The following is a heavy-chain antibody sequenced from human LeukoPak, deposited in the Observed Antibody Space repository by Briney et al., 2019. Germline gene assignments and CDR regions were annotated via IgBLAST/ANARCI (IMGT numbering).Heavy chain of an antibody. CDR3: AKDLGYGGNPPVYFDY. V-gene: IGHV3-23*01. J-gene: IGHJ4*02. Sequence: GGSLRLSCAASGFTFSNYGMNWVRQAPGKGLEWVSAISDSGVSTYYADSVKGRFTVSRDNSKNTLYLQMNSLRAEDTAVYYCAKDLGYGGNPPVYFDYWGQGTLVTVSS. CDR1: GFTFSNYG. CDR2: ISDSGVST. D-gene: IGHD4-23*01.